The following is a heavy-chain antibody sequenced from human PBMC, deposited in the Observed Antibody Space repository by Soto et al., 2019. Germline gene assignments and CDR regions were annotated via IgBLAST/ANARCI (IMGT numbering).Heavy chain of an antibody. Sequence: QVQLQESGPGLVKPSETLPLTCSVSDGSVTGYCWSWIRQPPGKGLEWIGCIDYNGRAHYNPSLTSRVTMSLDTSNNHSSLKLSSVTTTDTAVYYCARGPDHSKVGYWGQGTLVTVSS. V-gene: IGHV4-59*02. J-gene: IGHJ4*02. CDR3: ARGPDHSKVGY. D-gene: IGHD4-4*01. CDR2: IDYNGRA. CDR1: DGSVTGYC.